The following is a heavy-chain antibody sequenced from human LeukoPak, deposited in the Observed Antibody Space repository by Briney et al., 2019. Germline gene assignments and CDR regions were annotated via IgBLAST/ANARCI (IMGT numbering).Heavy chain of an antibody. J-gene: IGHJ5*02. Sequence: GGSLRLSCAASGFTFDDYAMHWVRQAPGKGLEWVSGISWNSGSIGYADSVKGRFTISRDNAKNSLYLQMNSLRAEDTALYYCAKGHYDILTGYLSDPWGQGTLVTVSS. CDR2: ISWNSGSI. V-gene: IGHV3-9*01. D-gene: IGHD3-9*01. CDR1: GFTFDDYA. CDR3: AKGHYDILTGYLSDP.